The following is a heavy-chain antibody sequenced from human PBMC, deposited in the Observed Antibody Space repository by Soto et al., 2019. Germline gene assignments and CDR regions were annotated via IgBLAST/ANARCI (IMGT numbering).Heavy chain of an antibody. CDR1: GYSFTSYW. CDR2: IDPSDSYT. V-gene: IGHV5-10-1*01. D-gene: IGHD5-18*01. Sequence: PGESLKISCKGSGYSFTSYWISWVRQMPGKGLEWMGRIDPSDSYTNYSPSFQGHVTISADKSISTAYLQWSSLKASDTAMYYCASGTAMVFTRYYYYGMDVWGQGTTVTVSS. CDR3: ASGTAMVFTRYYYYGMDV. J-gene: IGHJ6*02.